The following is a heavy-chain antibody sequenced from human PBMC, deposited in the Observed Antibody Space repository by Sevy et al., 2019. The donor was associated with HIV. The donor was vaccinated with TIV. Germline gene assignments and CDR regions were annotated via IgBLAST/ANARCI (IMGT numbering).Heavy chain of an antibody. D-gene: IGHD2-15*01. J-gene: IGHJ6*02. Sequence: GGSLRLSCAASGFTFGTYVMNWVRQAPGKGLEWVSGISGSGGSTYYADSVKGRITISRDNSKKTVYLQMNSLRAEDTAVYYCAKGDRSFYGIDVWGQGTTVPVSS. CDR2: ISGSGGST. V-gene: IGHV3-23*01. CDR3: AKGDRSFYGIDV. CDR1: GFTFGTYV.